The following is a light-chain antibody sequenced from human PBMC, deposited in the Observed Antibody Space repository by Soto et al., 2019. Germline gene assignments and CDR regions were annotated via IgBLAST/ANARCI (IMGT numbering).Light chain of an antibody. J-gene: IGKJ3*01. CDR3: QHFKNWPPTVT. CDR1: QTLSSN. Sequence: EIMMTQSPATLSVSPGERVTLSCRATQTLSSNLAWYQQRPGQAPSLLIYGASIRATGVPARFSGSGSGSEFTLTISSLQSDDFGIYYCQHFKNWPPTVTFGPGTKVDLK. V-gene: IGKV3D-15*01. CDR2: GAS.